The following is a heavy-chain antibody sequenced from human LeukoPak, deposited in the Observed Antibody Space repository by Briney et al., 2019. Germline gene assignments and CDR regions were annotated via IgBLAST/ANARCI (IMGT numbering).Heavy chain of an antibody. CDR2: IFYSGST. D-gene: IGHD2/OR15-2a*01. CDR1: GGSMNNYY. CDR3: ARLRGNYFPDY. Sequence: KPSETLSLTCTVSGGSMNNYYWTWIRQPPGKELQWIAYIFYSGSTNYNPSLRSRVTISVDTSKNQFSLKLNSVTAADTAVYYCARLRGNYFPDYWGQGTLVTVSS. J-gene: IGHJ4*02. V-gene: IGHV4-59*01.